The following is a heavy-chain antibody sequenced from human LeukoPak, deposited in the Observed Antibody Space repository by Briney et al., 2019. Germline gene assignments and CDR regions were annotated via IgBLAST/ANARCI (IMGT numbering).Heavy chain of an antibody. D-gene: IGHD3-22*01. J-gene: IGHJ4*02. CDR2: ISYDGSNK. CDR1: GFTFSSYA. CDR3: AREGYYDSSGCYSGENSLPDY. V-gene: IGHV3-30-3*01. Sequence: GRSLRLSCAASGFTFSSYAMHWVRQAPGKGLEWVAVISYDGSNKYYADSVKGRFTISRDNSKNTLYLQMNSLRAEDTAVYYCAREGYYDSSGCYSGENSLPDYWGQGTLVTVSS.